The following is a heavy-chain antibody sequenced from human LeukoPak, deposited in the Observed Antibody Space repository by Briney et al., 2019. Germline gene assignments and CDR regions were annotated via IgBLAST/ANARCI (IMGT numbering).Heavy chain of an antibody. CDR2: IIPIFGIA. CDR1: GGTFSSYA. J-gene: IGHJ5*02. D-gene: IGHD5-18*01. CDR3: ARDMGDTAMVTCWFDP. Sequence: SVKVSCKASGGTFSSYAISWVRQAPGQGLEWMGRIIPIFGIANYAQKFQGRVTITADKSTSTAYMELSSLRSEDTAVYYCARDMGDTAMVTCWFDPRGQGTLVTVSS. V-gene: IGHV1-69*04.